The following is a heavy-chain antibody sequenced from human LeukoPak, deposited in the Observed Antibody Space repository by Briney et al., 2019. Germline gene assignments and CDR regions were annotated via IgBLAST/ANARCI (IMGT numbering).Heavy chain of an antibody. CDR3: AKQGAARQDYYMDV. J-gene: IGHJ6*03. D-gene: IGHD5-18*01. V-gene: IGHV1-69*06. CDR2: IIPIFGTA. Sequence: SVKVSCKASGGSFSSYAISWVRQAPGQGLEWMGRIIPIFGTANYAQRFQDRVTITAGIVSSTAYMELTSLTSGDTAVYFCAKQGAARQDYYMDVWGNGTTVTVSS. CDR1: GGSFSSYA.